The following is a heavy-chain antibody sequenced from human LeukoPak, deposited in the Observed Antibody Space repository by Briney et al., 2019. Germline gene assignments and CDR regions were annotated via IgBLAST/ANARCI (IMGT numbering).Heavy chain of an antibody. CDR3: AKDVTRGYSSGWYDAVDY. Sequence: GGSLRLSCAASGFTFSSYAMSWVRQAPGKGLERVSAISGSGGSTYYADSVKGRFTISRDNSKNTLYLQMNSLRAEDTAVYYCAKDVTRGYSSGWYDAVDYWGQGTLVTVSS. V-gene: IGHV3-23*01. CDR1: GFTFSSYA. CDR2: ISGSGGST. J-gene: IGHJ4*02. D-gene: IGHD6-19*01.